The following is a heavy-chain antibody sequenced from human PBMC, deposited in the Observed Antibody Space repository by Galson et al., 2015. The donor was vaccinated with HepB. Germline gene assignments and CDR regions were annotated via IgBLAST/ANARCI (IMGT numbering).Heavy chain of an antibody. D-gene: IGHD3-3*01. CDR2: ISSSGSST. CDR1: GFTFSSYA. J-gene: IGHJ4*02. CDR3: AKGNYDFWSGPYYLDS. Sequence: SLRLSCAASGFTFSSYAMSWVRQAPGKGLEWVSAISSSGSSTYYTDSVKGRFTISRDNSKNTLYVQMNSVRAEDTAMYYCAKGNYDFWSGPYYLDSWGQGILVTVSS. V-gene: IGHV3-23*01.